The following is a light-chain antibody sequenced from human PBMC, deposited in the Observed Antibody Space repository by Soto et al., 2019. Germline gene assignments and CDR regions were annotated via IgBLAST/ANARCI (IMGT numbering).Light chain of an antibody. Sequence: QSALTQPASVSGSPGQSITISCNGTSSDIGDYNYVSWYQHHPGKAPKLMIYDVSNRPSGISNRFFGSKSGNTASLTISGLQADDEANYYCSSYTSTSRLEVFGGGTKVTVL. CDR2: DVS. CDR1: SSDIGDYNY. CDR3: SSYTSTSRLEV. V-gene: IGLV2-14*01. J-gene: IGLJ3*02.